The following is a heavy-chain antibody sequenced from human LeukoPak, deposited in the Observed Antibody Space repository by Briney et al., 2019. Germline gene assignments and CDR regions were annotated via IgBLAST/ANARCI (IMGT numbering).Heavy chain of an antibody. D-gene: IGHD3-9*01. Sequence: SETLSLTCTVSGGSISSGSYYWTWIRQPAGKGLEWIGRIYTSGSTNYNPSLKSRVTMSVDTSKNQFSLKLWSVTAADTAVYYCARERAYYDILPRWFDPWGQGTLVTVSS. J-gene: IGHJ5*02. CDR2: IYTSGST. CDR3: ARERAYYDILPRWFDP. V-gene: IGHV4-61*02. CDR1: GGSISSGSYY.